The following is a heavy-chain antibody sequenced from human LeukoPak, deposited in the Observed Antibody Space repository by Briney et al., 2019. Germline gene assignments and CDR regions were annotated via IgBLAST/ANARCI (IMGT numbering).Heavy chain of an antibody. V-gene: IGHV4-30-4*07. CDR2: IYHSGTT. D-gene: IGHD3-22*01. CDR3: TRGSIAYYYMDV. CDR1: GVAISRGGYA. J-gene: IGHJ6*03. Sequence: SETLSLTCAVSGVAISRGGYAWNWIRQPPGKGLEWIAYIYHSGTTYYNPSLKSRATISVDTSKNQFSLKLSSVTAADTAVYYCTRGSIAYYYMDVWGKGTTVTISS.